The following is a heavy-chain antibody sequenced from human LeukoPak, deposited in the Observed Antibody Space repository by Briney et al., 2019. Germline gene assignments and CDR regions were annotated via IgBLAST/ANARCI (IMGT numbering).Heavy chain of an antibody. CDR1: GFTFGDYA. CDR3: TRLHTDIVVVPAAAYDYYYYYGMDV. CDR2: IRSKAYGGTT. D-gene: IGHD2-2*01. V-gene: IGHV3-49*03. J-gene: IGHJ6*02. Sequence: GGSLRLSCTAAGFTFGDYAMSWFRQAPGKGLEWVGFIRSKAYGGTTEYAASVKGRFTISRDDSKSIAYLHMNSLKTEDTAVYYCTRLHTDIVVVPAAAYDYYYYYGMDVWGQGTTVTVSS.